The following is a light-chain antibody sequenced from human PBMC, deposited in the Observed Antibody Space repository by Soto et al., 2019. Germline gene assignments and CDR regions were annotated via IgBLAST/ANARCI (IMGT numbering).Light chain of an antibody. CDR1: SSDVGGYNY. CDR3: SSYTSSSTLVV. V-gene: IGLV2-14*01. CDR2: DVS. J-gene: IGLJ2*01. Sequence: QSALTQPASVSGSPGQSMTISCTGTSSDVGGYNYVSWYQQHPGKAPKLMIYDVSNRPSGVSNRFSGSKSGNTASLTISGLQAEDEADCYCSSYTSSSTLVVFGGGTKLTVL.